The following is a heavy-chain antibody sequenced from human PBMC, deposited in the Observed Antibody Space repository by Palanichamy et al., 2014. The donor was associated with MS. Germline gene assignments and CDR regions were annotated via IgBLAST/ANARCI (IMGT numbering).Heavy chain of an antibody. CDR3: ARGGATYYYDSSGYMDI. Sequence: QVQLVRSGAEVKKPGASVKVSCKASGYTFTSYGISWVRQAPGQGLEWMGWISAYNGNTNYAQKLQGRVTMTTDTSTSTAYMELRSLRSDDTAVYYCARGGATYYYDSSGYMDIWGQGTMVTVSS. V-gene: IGHV1-18*01. CDR2: ISAYNGNT. J-gene: IGHJ3*02. D-gene: IGHD3-22*01. CDR1: GYTFTSYG.